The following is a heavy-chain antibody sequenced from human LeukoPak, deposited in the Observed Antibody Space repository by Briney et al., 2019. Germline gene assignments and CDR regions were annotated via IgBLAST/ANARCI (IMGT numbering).Heavy chain of an antibody. V-gene: IGHV3-21*01. J-gene: IGHJ6*03. D-gene: IGHD6-13*01. CDR2: ISSSSTST. CDR1: GFTFSTYS. CDR3: ARSAPAAAGTGPMDV. Sequence: GGSLRLSCSASGFTFSTYSMSWVRQAPGKGLEWVSSISSSSTSTNYADSVKGRFTISRDNGKNSLYLQMNSLRAEDTTVYYCARSAPAAAGTGPMDVWGKGATVTVSS.